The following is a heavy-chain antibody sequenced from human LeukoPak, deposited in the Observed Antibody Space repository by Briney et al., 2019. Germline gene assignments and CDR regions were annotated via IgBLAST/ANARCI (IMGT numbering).Heavy chain of an antibody. V-gene: IGHV4-39*01. D-gene: IGHD3-22*01. CDR1: GGSISSSSYY. CDR2: IYYSEST. Sequence: PSETLSLTCTVSGGSISSSSYYWGWIRQPPGKGLEWIGSIYYSESTYYNPSLKSRVTISVDTSENQFSLKLSSVTAGDTAVYYCARHMSMIVMDYYYYMDVWGKGTTVTISS. J-gene: IGHJ6*03. CDR3: ARHMSMIVMDYYYYMDV.